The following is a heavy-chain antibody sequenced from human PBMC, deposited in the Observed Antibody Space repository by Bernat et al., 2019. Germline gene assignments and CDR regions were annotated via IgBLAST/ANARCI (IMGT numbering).Heavy chain of an antibody. Sequence: QLQLQESGPGLVKPSETLSLTCTVSGGSISSSGYYWGWIRQPPGKGLEWIGSIFYSGSAYYNPSLKSRVTISVDSSNNQFSLKLSSVTAADTAVYYCARHLYYGSASYYYYMDVWGKGTTVTVSS. D-gene: IGHD3-10*01. CDR3: ARHLYYGSASYYYYMDV. J-gene: IGHJ6*03. CDR1: GGSISSSGYY. V-gene: IGHV4-39*01. CDR2: IFYSGSA.